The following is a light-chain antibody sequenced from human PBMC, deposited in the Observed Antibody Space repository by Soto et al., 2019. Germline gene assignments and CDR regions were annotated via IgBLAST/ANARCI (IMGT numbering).Light chain of an antibody. J-gene: IGKJ4*01. CDR3: QQYYSTPPVT. V-gene: IGKV4-1*01. CDR1: QSVLYSSNNKNY. Sequence: DIVMTQSPDSLAVSLGERAIINCKSSQSVLYSSNNKNYLAWYQQKPGQPPKLLISWASTRESGVPDRFSGSGSGTYFTLTISSLQAEDVAVYYCQQYYSTPPVTFGGGTKVEIK. CDR2: WAS.